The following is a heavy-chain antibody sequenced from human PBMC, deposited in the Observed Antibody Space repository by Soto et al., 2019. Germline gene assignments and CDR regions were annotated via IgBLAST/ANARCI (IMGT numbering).Heavy chain of an antibody. Sequence: PSETLSLTCTVSGGSISSYYWTWIRQPPGKGLEWIGYIYYSGSTYYNPSLKSRVTISVDTSKNQFSLKLSSVTAADTAVYYCARLERATAAFDIWGQGTMVTVSS. CDR1: GGSISSYY. CDR2: IYYSGST. D-gene: IGHD5-12*01. J-gene: IGHJ3*02. CDR3: ARLERATAAFDI. V-gene: IGHV4-59*08.